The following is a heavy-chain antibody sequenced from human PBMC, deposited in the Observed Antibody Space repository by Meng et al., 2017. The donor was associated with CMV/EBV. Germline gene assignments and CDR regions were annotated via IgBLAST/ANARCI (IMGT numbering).Heavy chain of an antibody. Sequence: VKVSCKASGGTFSSYAISWVRQAPGQGLEWMGGIIPILDIANYAQKFQGRVTITADKSTSTAYMDLGSLRSEDTALYYCARIPVNCTSTSCYEGYYYYYGAMDVWGQGTTVTVSS. V-gene: IGHV1-69*10. CDR2: IIPILDIA. D-gene: IGHD2-2*01. J-gene: IGHJ6*02. CDR1: GGTFSSYA. CDR3: ARIPVNCTSTSCYEGYYYYYGAMDV.